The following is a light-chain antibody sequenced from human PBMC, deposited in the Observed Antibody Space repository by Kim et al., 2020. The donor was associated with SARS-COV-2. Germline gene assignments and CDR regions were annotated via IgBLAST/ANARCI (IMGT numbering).Light chain of an antibody. J-gene: IGKJ2*01. V-gene: IGKV1-39*01. CDR3: QQSDTSSYT. Sequence: DIQMTQSPSSLSASMGDRVTITCRTSQSINNRLNWYQQRPGKAPNLLIYAASNLQPGVPSRFSASGSGTDFTLTIINLQPEDFATYYCQQSDTSSYTFGQGTKLEI. CDR2: AAS. CDR1: QSINNR.